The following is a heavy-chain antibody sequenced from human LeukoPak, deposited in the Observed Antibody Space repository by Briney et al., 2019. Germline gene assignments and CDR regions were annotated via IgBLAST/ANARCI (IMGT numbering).Heavy chain of an antibody. D-gene: IGHD6-19*01. CDR1: GYTFTGYY. V-gene: IGHV1-2*02. CDR2: INPNSGGT. Sequence: ASVKVSCKASGYTFTGYYMHWVRQAPGQGLEWVGWINPNSGGTNYAQKFQGRVTMTRDTSISTAYMELSRLRSDDTAVYYCARGFLYSSGWYEGGYYWGQGTLVTVSS. CDR3: ARGFLYSSGWYEGGYY. J-gene: IGHJ4*02.